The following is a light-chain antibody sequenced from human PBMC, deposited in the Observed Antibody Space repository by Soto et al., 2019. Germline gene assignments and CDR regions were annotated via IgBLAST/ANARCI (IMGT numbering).Light chain of an antibody. CDR1: QSIRGY. J-gene: IGKJ4*01. V-gene: IGKV1-39*01. Sequence: DIQMTQSPSSLSASVGDRVTVTCRASQSIRGYLNWYQQKPGEAPKLLIYAASSLHSGVPSRFSGSVSGTDFTLTISSLHPEDFATYSCQQTYRNPLTFGGGTKVEIK. CDR2: AAS. CDR3: QQTYRNPLT.